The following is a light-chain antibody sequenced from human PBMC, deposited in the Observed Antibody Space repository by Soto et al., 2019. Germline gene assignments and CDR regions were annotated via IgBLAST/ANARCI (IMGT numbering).Light chain of an antibody. V-gene: IGLV1-44*01. CDR1: SSNIGSNT. CDR2: SHN. CDR3: ATWDDRLDGYV. J-gene: IGLJ1*01. Sequence: QSVLTQSPSASGTPGQRVIISCSGSSSNIGSNTVNWYQPLPGTAPKLLIYSHNQRPSGVPDRFSGSQSGTSASLAISGLQSEDEADYYCATWDDRLDGYVFGTGTKLTVL.